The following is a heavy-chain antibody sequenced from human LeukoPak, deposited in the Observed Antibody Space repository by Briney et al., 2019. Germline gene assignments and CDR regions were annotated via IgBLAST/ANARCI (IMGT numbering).Heavy chain of an antibody. D-gene: IGHD2/OR15-2a*01. J-gene: IGHJ3*02. CDR3: ARVSKFLDAFDI. CDR1: GFTFSSYG. V-gene: IGHV3-53*01. CDR2: IYSGGST. Sequence: GGTLRLSCAASGFTFSSYGMSWVRQAPGKGLEWVSVIYSGGSTYYADSVKGRFTISRDNSKNTLYLQMNSLRAEDTAVYYCARVSKFLDAFDIWGQGTMVTVSS.